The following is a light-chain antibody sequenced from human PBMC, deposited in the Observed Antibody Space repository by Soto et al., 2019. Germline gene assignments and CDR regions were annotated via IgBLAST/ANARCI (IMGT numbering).Light chain of an antibody. CDR3: QRYNTVPWT. CDR1: LAISNY. CDR2: VAS. Sequence: DIQMTQSPSSLSAFVGDRVTITCRASLAISNYLAWYQQKPGKAPNLLIYVASTLQSGVPSRFAGSGSGTEFSLTITSLQPEDVATYYCQRYNTVPWTFGQGTKVEIK. V-gene: IGKV1-27*01. J-gene: IGKJ1*01.